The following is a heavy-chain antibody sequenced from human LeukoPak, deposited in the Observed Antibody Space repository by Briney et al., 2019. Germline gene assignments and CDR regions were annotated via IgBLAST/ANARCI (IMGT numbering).Heavy chain of an antibody. D-gene: IGHD6-13*01. CDR3: AKGISSSWYGSYAFDI. CDR2: ISGSGDIT. J-gene: IGHJ3*02. Sequence: QTGGSLRLSCAASGFTFSSSAMTWVRQASGKGLEWVSDISGSGDITYYADSVKGRFTISRDNSKNTLYLQMNSLRAEDTAVYYCAKGISSSWYGSYAFDIWGQGTMVTVSS. V-gene: IGHV3-23*01. CDR1: GFTFSSSA.